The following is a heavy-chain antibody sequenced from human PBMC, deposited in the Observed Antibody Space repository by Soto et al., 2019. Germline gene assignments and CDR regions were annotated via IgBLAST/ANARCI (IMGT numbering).Heavy chain of an antibody. Sequence: QVQLGQSGSELKKPGASVKVSCKASGYNFTSYAMNWVRQAPGQGLEWMGWINTNTGNPTYAQGFTGRFVFSLDTSVSTAYLQICSLKAEDTAVYYCARDVVSSGWFRAPYYYYGMDVWGQGTTVTVSS. D-gene: IGHD6-19*01. CDR1: GYNFTSYA. V-gene: IGHV7-4-1*01. CDR2: INTNTGNP. J-gene: IGHJ6*02. CDR3: ARDVVSSGWFRAPYYYYGMDV.